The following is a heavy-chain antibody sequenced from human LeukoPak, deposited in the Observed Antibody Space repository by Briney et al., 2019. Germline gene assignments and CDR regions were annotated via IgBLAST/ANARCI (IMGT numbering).Heavy chain of an antibody. D-gene: IGHD3-22*01. Sequence: PSETLSLTCTVSGGSISSYYWSWLRQPPGKGLEWMGYIYYSGSTNYNPSLKSRVTISVDTSKNQFSLKLSSVTAADTAVYYCARGAHYDSSGYFPDDAFDIWGQGTMVTVSS. CDR3: ARGAHYDSSGYFPDDAFDI. CDR2: IYYSGST. J-gene: IGHJ3*02. CDR1: GGSISSYY. V-gene: IGHV4-59*01.